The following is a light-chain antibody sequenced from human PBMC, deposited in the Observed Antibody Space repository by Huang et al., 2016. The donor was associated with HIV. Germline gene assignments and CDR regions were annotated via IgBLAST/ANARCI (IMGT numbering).Light chain of an antibody. CDR1: QSIGDN. CDR3: QQRSDWLS. CDR2: DAS. Sequence: IVLTQSPATLSFFPGQRVTLSCRASQSIGDNLAWDQHKPGQSPKLLIYDASPRATGIPDRFSGGVSGTDFTLTICILEPEDFAVYYCQQRSDWLSFGGGTRV. V-gene: IGKV3-11*01. J-gene: IGKJ4*01.